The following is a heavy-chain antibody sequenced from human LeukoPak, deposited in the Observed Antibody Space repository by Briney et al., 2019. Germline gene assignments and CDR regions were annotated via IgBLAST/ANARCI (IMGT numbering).Heavy chain of an antibody. Sequence: NPSETLSLTCTVSGVSVSSGSYYWSWIRQPPGKGLEWIGYIYYSGSTNYNPSLKSRVTISVDTSKNQFSLKLSSVTAADTAVYYCAGGYSYGFTAYWGQGTLVTVSS. V-gene: IGHV4-61*01. CDR1: GVSVSSGSYY. D-gene: IGHD5-18*01. CDR3: AGGYSYGFTAY. J-gene: IGHJ4*02. CDR2: IYYSGST.